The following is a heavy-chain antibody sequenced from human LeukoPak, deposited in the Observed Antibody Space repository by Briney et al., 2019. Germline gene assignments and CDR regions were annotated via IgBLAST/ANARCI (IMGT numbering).Heavy chain of an antibody. J-gene: IGHJ4*02. CDR3: ARDLNWETY. V-gene: IGHV3-7*01. CDR1: GFTFDDYG. Sequence: GGSLRLSCAASGFTFDDYGMSWVRQAPGKGLEGVANIKTDGSQIYYVDSVKGRFTISRDNAKNSLYLQMNSLRAEDTAVYYCARDLNWETYWGQGTLVSVSS. D-gene: IGHD7-27*01. CDR2: IKTDGSQI.